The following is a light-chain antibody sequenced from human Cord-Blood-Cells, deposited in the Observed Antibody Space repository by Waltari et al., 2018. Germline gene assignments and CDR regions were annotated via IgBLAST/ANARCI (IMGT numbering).Light chain of an antibody. V-gene: IGLV2-11*01. CDR2: DVS. J-gene: IGLJ1*01. Sequence: QSALTQPRPVSGSPGQSVPISCTGTSSHVGGYHYVPWYQQHPGKAPKLMIYDVSKRPSGVPDRFSGSKSGNTASLTISGLQAEDEADYYCCSYAGSYTYVFGTGTKVTVL. CDR3: CSYAGSYTYV. CDR1: SSHVGGYHY.